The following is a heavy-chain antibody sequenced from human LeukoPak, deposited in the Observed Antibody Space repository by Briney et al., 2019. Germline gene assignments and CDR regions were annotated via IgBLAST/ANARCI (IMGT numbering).Heavy chain of an antibody. V-gene: IGHV3-21*01. D-gene: IGHD6-6*01. CDR3: ARIAARIDAFDI. J-gene: IGHJ3*02. CDR1: GFTFSSYS. Sequence: GGSLRLSCAASGFTFSSYSMNWVRQAPGKGLEWVSSISSSSYIYYADSVKGRFTISRDNAKNSLYLQMNSLRAEDTAVYYCARIAARIDAFDIWGQGTMVTVSS. CDR2: ISSSSYI.